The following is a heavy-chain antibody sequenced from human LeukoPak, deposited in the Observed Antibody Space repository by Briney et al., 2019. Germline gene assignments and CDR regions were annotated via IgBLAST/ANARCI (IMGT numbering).Heavy chain of an antibody. CDR2: IYYSGST. V-gene: IGHV4-59*01. J-gene: IGHJ4*02. Sequence: SETLSLTCAVYGGSFSGYCWSWIRQPPGKGLEWIGYIYYSGSTNYNPSLKSRVTISVDTSKNQFSLKLSSVTAADTAVYYCARDSGGLDYWGQGTLVTVSS. D-gene: IGHD2-15*01. CDR3: ARDSGGLDY. CDR1: GGSFSGYC.